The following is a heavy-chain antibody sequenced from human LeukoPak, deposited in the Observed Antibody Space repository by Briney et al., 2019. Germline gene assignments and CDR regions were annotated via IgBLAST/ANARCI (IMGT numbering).Heavy chain of an antibody. J-gene: IGHJ4*02. CDR1: GGSISSSYYY. D-gene: IGHD3-10*01. CDR3: ARDRKYGSESLRRLDY. CDR2: ISYSGNT. V-gene: IGHV4-30-4*08. Sequence: PSETLSLTCTVSGGSISSSYYYWGWIRQPPGKGLEWIGYISYSGNTYYNPSLKSRVTISVDTSKNQFSLKLSSVTVADTAVYYCARDRKYGSESLRRLDYWGQGTLVTVSS.